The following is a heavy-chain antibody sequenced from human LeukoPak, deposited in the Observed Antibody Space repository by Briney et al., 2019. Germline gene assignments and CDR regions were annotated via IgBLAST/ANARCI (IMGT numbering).Heavy chain of an antibody. V-gene: IGHV4-61*09. J-gene: IGHJ4*02. CDR3: ARAGGSVGWYGTIDS. CDR2: LYTSGTT. Sequence: PSETLSLACTVSGGSISSGSYYWTWIRQPAGKGLEWIGHLYTSGTTSYNPSLQSRVTISADTSKHQFSLRLTSVTAADTAVYYCARAGGSVGWYGTIDSWGQGTLVTVSS. CDR1: GGSISSGSYY. D-gene: IGHD6-19*01.